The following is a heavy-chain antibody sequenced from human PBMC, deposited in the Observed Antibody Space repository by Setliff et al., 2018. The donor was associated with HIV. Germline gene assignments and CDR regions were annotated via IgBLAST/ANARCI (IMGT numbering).Heavy chain of an antibody. D-gene: IGHD3-22*01. J-gene: IGHJ5*02. V-gene: IGHV1-69*10. Sequence: SVKVSCKASGGTFSSYAISWVRQAPGQGLEWMGGIIPILGIAHYAEQFVGRVTITADKSTSTTYMEVSSLRSEDTAVYYCARERPGDHYESTGYQLADWFDPWGQGTLVTVSS. CDR1: GGTFSSYA. CDR2: IIPILGIA. CDR3: ARERPGDHYESTGYQLADWFDP.